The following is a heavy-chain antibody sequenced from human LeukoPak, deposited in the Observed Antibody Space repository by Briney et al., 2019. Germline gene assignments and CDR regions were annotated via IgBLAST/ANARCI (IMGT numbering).Heavy chain of an antibody. D-gene: IGHD3-9*01. CDR2: ISGDGGST. J-gene: IGHJ4*02. CDR1: GVTFGDYA. Sequence: GGSLRLSCAASGVTFGDYAMHWVRQAPGKGLEWFSLISGDGGSTYYADSAKGRFTISRDNSKNSLYLQMNSLRTEDTALYYCAKDITKAGLDWLLSYWGQGTLVTVSS. V-gene: IGHV3-43*02. CDR3: AKDITKAGLDWLLSY.